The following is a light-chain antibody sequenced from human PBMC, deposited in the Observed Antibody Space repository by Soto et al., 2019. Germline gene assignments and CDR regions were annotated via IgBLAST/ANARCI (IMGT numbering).Light chain of an antibody. CDR2: EVS. V-gene: IGLV2-14*01. CDR3: NSYTRSRSYV. J-gene: IGLJ1*01. CDR1: SSDVGGYNY. Sequence: QSALTQPASVSGSPGQSITIPCTGTSSDVGGYNYVSWYQQHPGKAPKVIIFEVSNRPSGVSNRFSGSKSGNTASLTISGLLAEDEADYYCNSYTRSRSYVFGTGTKVTVL.